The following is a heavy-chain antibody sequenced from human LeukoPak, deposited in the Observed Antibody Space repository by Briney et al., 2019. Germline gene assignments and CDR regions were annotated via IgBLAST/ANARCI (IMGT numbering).Heavy chain of an antibody. Sequence: SETLSLTCTVSGYSINSGYYWVWIRQPPGKGLEWIGSIYRSGSTNYNPPLKSRVTISVDTSKNQFSLKVSSVTAADTAVYYCARGDCSGSICYSPMDVWGTGTTVTVSS. D-gene: IGHD2-21*01. V-gene: IGHV4-38-2*02. CDR3: ARGDCSGSICYSPMDV. CDR2: IYRSGST. J-gene: IGHJ6*03. CDR1: GYSINSGYY.